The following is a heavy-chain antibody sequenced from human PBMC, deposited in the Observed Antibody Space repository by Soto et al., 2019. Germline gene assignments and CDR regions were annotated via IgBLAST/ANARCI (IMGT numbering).Heavy chain of an antibody. CDR2: MNPNSGNT. V-gene: IGHV1-8*01. CDR3: AGGRGRGAAAATG. CDR1: GYTFTSYD. J-gene: IGHJ4*02. Sequence: QVQLVQSGAEVKKPGASVKVSCKASGYTFTSYDINWVRQATGQGLEWMGWMNPNSGNTGYAQKFQGRVTMTRNTSISAGDMGLSRLRSEDTAVYYWAGGRGRGAAAATGWGQGTLVTGSS. D-gene: IGHD6-13*01.